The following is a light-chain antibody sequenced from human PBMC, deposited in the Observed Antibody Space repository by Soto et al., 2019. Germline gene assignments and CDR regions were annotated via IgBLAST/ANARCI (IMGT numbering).Light chain of an antibody. CDR3: HRSYRTPST. J-gene: IGKJ2*01. CDR1: QSISSY. Sequence: DIQMTQSPSSLSASVGDRVTITCRASQSISSYLNWYQQKPGKAPKLLIYAASSLQSGVPSRFIGIALGKDSPLPIRGRQPEDFETYYFHRSYRTPSTFGQGTSWRSN. CDR2: AAS. V-gene: IGKV1-39*01.